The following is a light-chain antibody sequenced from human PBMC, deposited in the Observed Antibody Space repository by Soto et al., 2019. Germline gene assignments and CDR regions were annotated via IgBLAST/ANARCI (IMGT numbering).Light chain of an antibody. CDR1: QTVAKS. CDR3: QQVYSMPPT. J-gene: IGKJ1*01. Sequence: DTQMTQSPSSLPASVGDRVTITCRASQTVAKSLNWYQQKPGKAPNLLIYATSHLHSEVPSRFSGSGSGTDFTLTINSLQPDDFATYYCQQVYSMPPTFGQGTRVIVK. CDR2: ATS. V-gene: IGKV1-39*01.